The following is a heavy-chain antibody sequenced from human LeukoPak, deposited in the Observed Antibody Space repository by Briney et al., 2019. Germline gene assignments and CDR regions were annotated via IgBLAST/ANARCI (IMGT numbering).Heavy chain of an antibody. CDR1: GGSFSGYY. J-gene: IGHJ1*01. V-gene: IGHV3-23*01. CDR3: AKARGFGPTYFQH. D-gene: IGHD3-10*01. CDR2: ISGSGGST. Sequence: LTCAVYGGSFSGYYWSWIHQPPGKGLEWVSAISGSGGSTYYADSVKGRFTISRDNSKNTLYLQMNSLRAEDTAVYYCAKARGFGPTYFQHWGQGTLVTVSS.